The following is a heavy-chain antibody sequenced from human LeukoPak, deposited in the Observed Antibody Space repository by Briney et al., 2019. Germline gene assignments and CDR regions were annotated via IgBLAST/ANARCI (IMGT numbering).Heavy chain of an antibody. CDR3: ARDRPTAEGAFDI. J-gene: IGHJ3*02. Sequence: GGSLRLSCAASGFTVSSNYMSWVRQAPGKGLEWVSVIYSGGSTYYADSVKGRFTISRDNSKNTLYLQMNSLRAEDTAVYYCARDRPTAEGAFDIWGQGTMVTVSS. CDR1: GFTVSSNY. V-gene: IGHV3-53*01. CDR2: IYSGGST.